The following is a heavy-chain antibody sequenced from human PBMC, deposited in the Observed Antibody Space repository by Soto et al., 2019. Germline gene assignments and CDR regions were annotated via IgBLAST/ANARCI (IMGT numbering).Heavy chain of an antibody. CDR2: VIPIFGTA. J-gene: IGHJ4*02. V-gene: IGHV1-69*12. CDR1: GGTFSSYA. Sequence: VQLVQSGDEVKKPGSSVKVSCKASGGTFSSYAISWVRQAPGQGLEWMGGVIPIFGTANCAQKFQCIVTVTADESTSTADRELGSRRCDDTAVYYCAIEERGYSYETLDYWGQGTLVTFSS. D-gene: IGHD5-18*01. CDR3: AIEERGYSYETLDY.